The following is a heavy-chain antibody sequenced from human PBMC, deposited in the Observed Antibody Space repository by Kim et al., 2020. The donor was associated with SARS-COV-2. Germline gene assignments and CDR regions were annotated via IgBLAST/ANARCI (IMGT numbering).Heavy chain of an antibody. Sequence: GGSLRLSCAASGFTFSSYSMNWVRQAPGKGLEWVSSISSSSSYIYYADSVKGRFTISRDNAKNSLYLQMNSLRAEDTAVYYCARDHTRSLYYDFWSGYYSTYGMDVWGQGTTVTVSS. D-gene: IGHD3-3*01. CDR1: GFTFSSYS. V-gene: IGHV3-21*01. CDR3: ARDHTRSLYYDFWSGYYSTYGMDV. J-gene: IGHJ6*02. CDR2: ISSSSSYI.